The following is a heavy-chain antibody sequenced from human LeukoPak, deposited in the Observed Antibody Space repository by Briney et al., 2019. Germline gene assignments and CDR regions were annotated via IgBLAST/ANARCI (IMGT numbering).Heavy chain of an antibody. J-gene: IGHJ5*02. CDR1: GDSINSHY. V-gene: IGHV4-34*01. CDR2: INHSGST. D-gene: IGHD6-13*01. Sequence: PSETLSLTCTVSGDSINSHYWSWIRQPPGKGLEWIGEINHSGSTNYNPSLKSRVTISVDTSKNQFSLKLSSVTAADTAVYYCARHKKGIAAAGTLSWFDPWGQGTLVTVSS. CDR3: ARHKKGIAAAGTLSWFDP.